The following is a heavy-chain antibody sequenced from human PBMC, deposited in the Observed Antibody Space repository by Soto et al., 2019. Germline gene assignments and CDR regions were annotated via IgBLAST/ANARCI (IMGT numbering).Heavy chain of an antibody. J-gene: IGHJ4*02. CDR1: GDSISSYC. CDR2: IFTSGSA. D-gene: IGHD3-9*01. Sequence: PSETLSLTCTVSGDSISSYCWSWIRQPAGKGLEWIGRIFTSGSANYNPSLNSRISMSIDTSKNQFSLNLNSVTAADTAVYYCARENYDILTGYYYYFDYWGQGTLVT. CDR3: ARENYDILTGYYYYFDY. V-gene: IGHV4-4*07.